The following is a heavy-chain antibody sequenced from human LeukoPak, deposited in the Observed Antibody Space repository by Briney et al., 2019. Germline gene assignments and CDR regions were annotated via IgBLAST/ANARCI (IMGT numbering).Heavy chain of an antibody. CDR3: ARAVFPKLRFDP. J-gene: IGHJ5*02. Sequence: SQTLSLTCNVSGGSIRSGAYYWTWIRQHPGKGLEWIGYIYYSGSTHYNPSLKSRITISVDASQNQFSLKLTSVTAADTAVYHCARAVFPKLRFDPWGQGTLVTVSS. CDR2: IYYSGST. V-gene: IGHV4-31*03. D-gene: IGHD3-3*01. CDR1: GGSIRSGAYY.